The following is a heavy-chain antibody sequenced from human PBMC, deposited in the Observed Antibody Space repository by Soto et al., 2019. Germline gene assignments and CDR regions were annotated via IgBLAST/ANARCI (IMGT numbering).Heavy chain of an antibody. CDR2: ISSSSSYI. D-gene: IGHD2-15*01. V-gene: IGHV3-21*01. J-gene: IGHJ6*02. CDR1: GFTFSSYS. Sequence: EVQLVESGGGLVKPGGSLRLSCAASGFTFSSYSMNWVRQAPGKGLEWVSSISSSSSYIYYADSVKGRFTISRDNAKNSLYLQMNSLRAEDTAVYYCARDYGSGGSCPPYYYYGMDVWGQGTTVTVSS. CDR3: ARDYGSGGSCPPYYYYGMDV.